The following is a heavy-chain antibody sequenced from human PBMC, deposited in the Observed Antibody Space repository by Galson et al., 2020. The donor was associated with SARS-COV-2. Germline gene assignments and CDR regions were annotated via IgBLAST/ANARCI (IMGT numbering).Heavy chain of an antibody. CDR2: ISAYNGNT. CDR3: ARDARAMVRGLIIPYFDY. V-gene: IGHV1-18*01. Sequence: GESLKISCKASGYTFTIYGISWVRQAPGQGLEWMGWISAYNGNTNYPQNLQGRVTMTTDTSTGTAYMELRSLRSDDTAMYYCARDARAMVRGLIIPYFDYWGQGTLVTVSS. J-gene: IGHJ4*02. D-gene: IGHD3-10*01. CDR1: GYTFTIYG.